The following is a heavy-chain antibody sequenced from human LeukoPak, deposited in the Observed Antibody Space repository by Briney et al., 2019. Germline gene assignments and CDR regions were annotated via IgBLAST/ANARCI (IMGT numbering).Heavy chain of an antibody. J-gene: IGHJ4*02. Sequence: SETLSLTCAVSGASISSNWWNWVLQPPGKGLEWIGEIHHSGSANYNPSLKSRVTILLDTSENQFSLRLSSVTAADTAVYYCVGDRSELSYSHDYWGQRTLVTVSS. V-gene: IGHV4-4*02. CDR3: VGDRSELSYSHDY. CDR2: IHHSGSA. CDR1: GASISSNW. D-gene: IGHD3-10*01.